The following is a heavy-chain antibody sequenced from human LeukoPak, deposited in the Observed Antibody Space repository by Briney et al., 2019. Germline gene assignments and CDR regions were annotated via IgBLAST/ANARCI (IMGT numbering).Heavy chain of an antibody. Sequence: GGSLRLSCAAAGFTFSDYWMTWVRQFPGQGLEWVDNIKEDGSESYYVDYLKRRFRISRDNAKQSLYLDMDSLRVEDTAVYYCARVGAWDLQRVFDHWGQGALVTVSS. D-gene: IGHD1-26*01. CDR2: IKEDGSES. V-gene: IGHV3-7*01. CDR1: GFTFSDYW. J-gene: IGHJ4*02. CDR3: ARVGAWDLQRVFDH.